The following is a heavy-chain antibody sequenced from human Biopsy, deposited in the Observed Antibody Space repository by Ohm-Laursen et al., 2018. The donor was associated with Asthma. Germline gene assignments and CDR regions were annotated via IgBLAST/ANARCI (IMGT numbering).Heavy chain of an antibody. J-gene: IGHJ3*02. V-gene: IGHV3-30-3*02. CDR1: GFTFSSYA. D-gene: IGHD3-22*01. CDR3: ASTAPSIVVVAGAGAFDI. Sequence: SLRLSCAASGFTFSSYAMHWVRQAPGKGLERVAVISYDGSNKYYADSVKGRFTISRNNSKNTLYLQMTSLSAEDTAVYYCASTAPSIVVVAGAGAFDIWGQGTMVTVSS. CDR2: ISYDGSNK.